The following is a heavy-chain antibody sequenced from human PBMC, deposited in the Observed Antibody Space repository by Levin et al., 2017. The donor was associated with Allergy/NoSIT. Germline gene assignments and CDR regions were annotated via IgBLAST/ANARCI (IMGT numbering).Heavy chain of an antibody. V-gene: IGHV3-23*01. CDR1: GFTFSSYA. D-gene: IGHD6-19*01. J-gene: IGHJ5*02. CDR2: ISGSGGST. Sequence: GGSLRLSCAASGFTFSSYAMSWVRQAPGKGLEWVSAISGSGGSTYYADSVKGRFTISRDNSKNTLYLQMNSLRAEDTAVYYCAKDGSGWGGVYNWFDPWGQGTLVTVSS. CDR3: AKDGSGWGGVYNWFDP.